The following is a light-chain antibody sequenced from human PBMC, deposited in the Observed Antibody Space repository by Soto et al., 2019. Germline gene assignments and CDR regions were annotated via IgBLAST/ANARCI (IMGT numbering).Light chain of an antibody. J-gene: IGKJ2*01. CDR1: QNIRSR. Sequence: DFQMTQSPSTLSASVGDRVTITCRASQNIRSRLAWFQQKPGKAPKLLIYDASSLESGVPQRFSGSGSGTEFTLTISSLQTDDFSTYYCQEYDTYSYTFGQGTKVDIK. V-gene: IGKV1-5*01. CDR3: QEYDTYSYT. CDR2: DAS.